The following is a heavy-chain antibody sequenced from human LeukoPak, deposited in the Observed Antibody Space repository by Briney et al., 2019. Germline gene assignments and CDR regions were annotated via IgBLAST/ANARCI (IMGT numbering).Heavy chain of an antibody. J-gene: IGHJ4*02. CDR3: ARRAAGYYDSSAYYNY. Sequence: GGSLRLSCAASGFTFSSYAMSWVRQAPGKGLEWVSAISDSGGSTYYADSVKGRFTISRDNSKNTLYLQMNSLRAEDTAVYHCARRAAGYYDSSAYYNYWGQGTLVTVSS. CDR2: ISDSGGST. V-gene: IGHV3-23*01. CDR1: GFTFSSYA. D-gene: IGHD3-22*01.